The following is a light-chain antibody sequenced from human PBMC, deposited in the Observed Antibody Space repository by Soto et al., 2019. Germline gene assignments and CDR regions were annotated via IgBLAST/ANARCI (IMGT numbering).Light chain of an antibody. CDR2: DAS. Sequence: DIQMTQSPFTLSASVGDRDTNTCRASQSISSWLAWYQQKPGKAPKLLIYDASSLESGVPSRFSGSGSGTEFTLTISSLQPDDFATYYCQQYNSYPELTFGGGTKVDIK. CDR3: QQYNSYPELT. J-gene: IGKJ4*01. CDR1: QSISSW. V-gene: IGKV1-5*01.